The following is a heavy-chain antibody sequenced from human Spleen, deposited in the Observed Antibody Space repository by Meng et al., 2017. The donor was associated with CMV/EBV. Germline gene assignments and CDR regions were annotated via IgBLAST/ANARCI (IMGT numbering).Heavy chain of an antibody. CDR2: VHHSGNT. D-gene: IGHD1-26*01. J-gene: IGHJ4*02. V-gene: IGHV4-38-2*01. Sequence: ESLKISCAASGFTFSNAWMSWVRQPPGKRLEWIGSVHHSGNTYFRPSLKSRATISVDTSKNQFSLRLSSVTAADTAMYYCARSIVAPTVYFENWGQGTLVTVSS. CDR1: GFTFSNAW. CDR3: ARSIVAPTVYFEN.